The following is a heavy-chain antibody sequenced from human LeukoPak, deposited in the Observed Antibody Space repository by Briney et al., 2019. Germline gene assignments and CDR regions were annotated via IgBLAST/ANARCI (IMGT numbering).Heavy chain of an antibody. D-gene: IGHD3-10*01. CDR2: ISGSGGST. CDR3: AKEAMVRGAHNDAFDI. V-gene: IGHV3-23*01. J-gene: IGHJ3*02. Sequence: GGSLRLSCAASGFTFSSYAMSWVRQAPGKGLEWVSAISGSGGSTYYADSVKGRFTISRDNSKNTLYLQMNSLRAEDMALYYCAKEAMVRGAHNDAFDIWGQGTMVTVSS. CDR1: GFTFSSYA.